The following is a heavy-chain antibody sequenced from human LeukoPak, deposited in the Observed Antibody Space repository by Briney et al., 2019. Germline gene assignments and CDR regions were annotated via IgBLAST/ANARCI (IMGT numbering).Heavy chain of an antibody. V-gene: IGHV1-58*01. CDR3: ATDDVTTGTKTALGY. Sequence: SVTVSFQSTVFTLINPPGRWVRPPRGQGLEWIGWIVVGSGNTNYAQKFQERVTINRDMSTSTAYMELSSLRSEDTAVYYCATDDVTTGTKTALGYWGQGTLVTVSS. CDR2: IVVGSGNT. D-gene: IGHD1-1*01. J-gene: IGHJ4*02. CDR1: VFTLINPP.